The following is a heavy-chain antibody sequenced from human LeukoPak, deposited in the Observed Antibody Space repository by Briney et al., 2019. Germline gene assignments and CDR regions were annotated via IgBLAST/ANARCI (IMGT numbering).Heavy chain of an antibody. CDR3: ARDLFVQQQLSFDP. V-gene: IGHV1-2*02. D-gene: IGHD6-13*01. CDR2: INPDSGGT. Sequence: ASVKVSCKTSGYTFTGYYIQWVRQAPGQGLEWMGWINPDSGGTNYAQKFLGRVTMTRDTSVSTAYMELSRLRSDDTAVYYCARDLFVQQQLSFDPWGQGTLVTVSS. CDR1: GYTFTGYY. J-gene: IGHJ5*02.